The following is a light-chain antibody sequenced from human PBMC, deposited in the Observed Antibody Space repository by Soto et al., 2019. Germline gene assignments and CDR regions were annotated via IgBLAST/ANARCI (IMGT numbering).Light chain of an antibody. CDR1: QTVNRN. Sequence: EIQMAQSPVTLSVSPGESATLSCRASQTVNRNVAWYQQKPGQPPRLLIYAASTRAVGLPPRFSGSGSGTEFTLTISPLQYEDFAVYYCHQYERGTPLTFGGGTKV. CDR2: AAS. J-gene: IGKJ4*01. CDR3: HQYERGTPLT. V-gene: IGKV3-15*01.